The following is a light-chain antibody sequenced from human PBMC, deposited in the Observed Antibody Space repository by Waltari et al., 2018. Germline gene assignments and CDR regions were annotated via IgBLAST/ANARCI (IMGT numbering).Light chain of an antibody. Sequence: EIVMTQSPATLSVSPGERATLSCRASQSVSSNLAWYQQNPGQAPRLLIYGASTRATGIPARFRASGSGTEFTLTISSLQSEDFAVYYCQQYNNWTPWTFGQGTKVEIK. J-gene: IGKJ1*01. CDR2: GAS. CDR3: QQYNNWTPWT. V-gene: IGKV3-15*01. CDR1: QSVSSN.